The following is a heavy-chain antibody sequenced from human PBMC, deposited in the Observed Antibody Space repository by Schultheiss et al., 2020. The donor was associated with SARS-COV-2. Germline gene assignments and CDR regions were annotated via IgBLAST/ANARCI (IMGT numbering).Heavy chain of an antibody. D-gene: IGHD3-10*01. V-gene: IGHV3-33*08. Sequence: GGSLRLSCAASGFTFSSYGMHWVRQAPGKGLEWVAVIWYDGSNKYYADSVKGRFTISRDNSKNTLYLQMNSLRAEDTAVYYCASLSMVRGVIDDAFDIWGQGTMVTVSS. CDR2: IWYDGSNK. CDR1: GFTFSSYG. CDR3: ASLSMVRGVIDDAFDI. J-gene: IGHJ3*02.